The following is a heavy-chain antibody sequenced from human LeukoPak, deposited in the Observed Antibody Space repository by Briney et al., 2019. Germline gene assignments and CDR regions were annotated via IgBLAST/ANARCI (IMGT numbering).Heavy chain of an antibody. D-gene: IGHD6-19*01. CDR3: AKDRGQWLVLAYDAFDI. Sequence: PGGSLRLSCAASGFTFYDYAMHWVRHAPGKGLEWVSGISWNSGSIGYADSVKGRFTISRDNAKNSLYLQMNSLRAEDTALYYCAKDRGQWLVLAYDAFDIWGQGTMVTVSS. CDR1: GFTFYDYA. J-gene: IGHJ3*02. V-gene: IGHV3-9*01. CDR2: ISWNSGSI.